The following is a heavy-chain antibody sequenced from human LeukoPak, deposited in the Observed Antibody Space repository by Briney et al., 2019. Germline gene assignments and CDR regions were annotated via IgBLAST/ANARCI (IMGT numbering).Heavy chain of an antibody. V-gene: IGHV1-2*02. CDR1: GYTFSGYY. CDR2: INPKSGGT. D-gene: IGHD3-9*01. CDR3: ARSPDILTGENFDY. Sequence: ASVKVSCKASGYTFSGYYMHWVRQAPGQGLEWMEWINPKSGGTNEAQKFHDRVTMTRDTSIRTAYMEVSRLRSDDTAVYYCARSPDILTGENFDYWGQGTLVTVSS. J-gene: IGHJ4*02.